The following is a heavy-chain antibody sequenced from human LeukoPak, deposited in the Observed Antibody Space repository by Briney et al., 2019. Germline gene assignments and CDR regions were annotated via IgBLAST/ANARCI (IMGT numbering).Heavy chain of an antibody. Sequence: PSETLSLTCTVSGGSISNYYWSWIRQPPGKGLEWIGYIYSSGSTNYNPSLKSRVTISVDTSKNQFSLKLSSVTAADTAVYYCARGRGYCSSTSCYGAVYYYYYYMDVWGKGTTVTVSS. J-gene: IGHJ6*03. CDR3: ARGRGYCSSTSCYGAVYYYYYYMDV. D-gene: IGHD2-2*01. V-gene: IGHV4-59*12. CDR1: GGSISNYY. CDR2: IYSSGST.